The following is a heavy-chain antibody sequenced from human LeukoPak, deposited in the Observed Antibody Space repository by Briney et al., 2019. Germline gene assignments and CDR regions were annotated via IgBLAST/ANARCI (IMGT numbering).Heavy chain of an antibody. V-gene: IGHV3-23*01. CDR1: GFTFSSYA. CDR2: ISGSGGST. Sequence: GGSLRLSCAASGFTFSSYAMSWVRQAPGKGLEWVSAISGSGGSTYYADSVKGRFTISRDNSKNTLYLQMNSLRAEDTAVYYCAKEGGMITFGGVIINPYYFDYWGQGTLVTVS. J-gene: IGHJ4*02. D-gene: IGHD3-16*01. CDR3: AKEGGMITFGGVIINPYYFDY.